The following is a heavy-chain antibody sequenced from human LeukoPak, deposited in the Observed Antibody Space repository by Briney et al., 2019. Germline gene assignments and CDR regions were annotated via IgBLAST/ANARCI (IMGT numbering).Heavy chain of an antibody. CDR3: AKDIAAVVGATGFDY. Sequence: GGSLRLSCAASGFIFSSCAMSWVRQAPGKGLEWVSGISAGGGITHYTDSVRGRFTISRDNSKNTLYLQMNSLRAEDTALYYCAKDIAAVVGATGFDYWGQGSLVTVSS. V-gene: IGHV3-23*01. CDR2: ISAGGGIT. CDR1: GFIFSSCA. J-gene: IGHJ4*02. D-gene: IGHD1-26*01.